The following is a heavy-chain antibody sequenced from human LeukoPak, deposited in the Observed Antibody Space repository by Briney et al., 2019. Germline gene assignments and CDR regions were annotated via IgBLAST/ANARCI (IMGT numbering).Heavy chain of an antibody. CDR3: AKGTRITMVRRPNNWFDP. CDR1: GFTFSSYG. D-gene: IGHD3-10*01. CDR2: IRYDGINK. V-gene: IGHV3-30*02. J-gene: IGHJ5*02. Sequence: GGSLRLSCAASGFTFSSYGMHWVRQAPGKGLEWVAFIRYDGINKYYADSVKGRFTISRDNSKNTLYLQMNSLRAEDTAVYYCAKGTRITMVRRPNNWFDPWGQGTLVTVSS.